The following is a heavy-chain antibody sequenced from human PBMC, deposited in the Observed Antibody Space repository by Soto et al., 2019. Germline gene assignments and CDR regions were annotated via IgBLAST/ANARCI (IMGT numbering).Heavy chain of an antibody. Sequence: PGGSLRLSCAASGFTFSSYAMSWVRQAPGKGLEWVSAISGSGGSTYYADSVKGRFTISRDNSKNTLYLQMNSLRAEDTAVYYCAKDKGEYSGYDSYFDYWGQGTLVTVSS. V-gene: IGHV3-23*01. CDR3: AKDKGEYSGYDSYFDY. J-gene: IGHJ4*02. CDR2: ISGSGGST. D-gene: IGHD5-12*01. CDR1: GFTFSSYA.